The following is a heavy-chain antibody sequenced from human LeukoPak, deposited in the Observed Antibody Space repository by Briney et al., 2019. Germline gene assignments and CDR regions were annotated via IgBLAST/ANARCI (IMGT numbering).Heavy chain of an antibody. CDR2: ISYDGSNK. Sequence: PGRSLRLSCAASGFTFNSFAMHWVRQAPGKGLEWVAVISYDGSNKYYADSMEGRFTISRDSSKNTVYPQMNSLRVEDTAVYYCARGEDIAVAIDAFEIWGQGTMVTVSS. CDR3: ARGEDIAVAIDAFEI. D-gene: IGHD6-19*01. CDR1: GFTFNSFA. V-gene: IGHV3-30*04. J-gene: IGHJ3*02.